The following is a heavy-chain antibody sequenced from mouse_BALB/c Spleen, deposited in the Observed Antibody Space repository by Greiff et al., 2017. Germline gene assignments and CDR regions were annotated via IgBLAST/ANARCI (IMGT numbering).Heavy chain of an antibody. CDR2: ISSGSSTI. CDR1: GFTFSSFG. CDR3: ARSQGYAMDY. V-gene: IGHV5-17*02. Sequence: EVQVVESGGGLVQPGGSRKLSCAASGFTFSSFGMHWVRQAPEKGLEWVAYISSGSSTIYYADTVKGRFTISRDNPKNTLFLQMTSLRSEDTAMYYCARSQGYAMDYWGQGTSVTVSS. D-gene: IGHD3-2*02. J-gene: IGHJ4*01.